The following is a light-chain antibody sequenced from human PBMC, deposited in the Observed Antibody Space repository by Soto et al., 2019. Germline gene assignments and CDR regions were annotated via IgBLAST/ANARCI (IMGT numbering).Light chain of an antibody. CDR3: KHYGTSAL. CDR2: AS. V-gene: IGKV3-20*01. CDR1: QSVSDMY. Sequence: EIVLTQSPGTLSLSPGERATLSCRASQSVSDMYLAWYQQKPGQAPRLLIYASNRATGIPDRFSGSGSRTDFTLTISRLEPEDFAVYYCKHYGTSALFGPGTKVEIK. J-gene: IGKJ3*01.